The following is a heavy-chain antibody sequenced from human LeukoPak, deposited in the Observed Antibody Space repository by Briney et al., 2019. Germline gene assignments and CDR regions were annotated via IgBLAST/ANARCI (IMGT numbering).Heavy chain of an antibody. D-gene: IGHD2-15*01. J-gene: IGHJ4*02. CDR1: GGSLSSGGYY. V-gene: IGHV4-31*03. Sequence: SETLSLTCTVSGGSLSSGGYYWGWLRQHPGRGMEWIGYIYYSGSTYYNPSLKSRVTISVDTSKNHFSLKLSSVTAADTAVYYCARGACSGGSCYEFDYWGQGTLVTVSS. CDR2: IYYSGST. CDR3: ARGACSGGSCYEFDY.